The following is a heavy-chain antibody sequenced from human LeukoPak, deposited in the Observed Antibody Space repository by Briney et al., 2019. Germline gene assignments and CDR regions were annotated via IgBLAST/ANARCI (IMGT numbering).Heavy chain of an antibody. Sequence: SETLSLTCTVSGDSITSYYWSWIRQPAGKGLEWIGRINISGNTNYNPSLKSRVTMSLDTSKNQISLKLSSVTAADTAVYYCARGNRAYDSSGYYSYHCYYYMDVWGKGTTVTVSS. CDR3: ARGNRAYDSSGYYSYHCYYYMDV. J-gene: IGHJ6*03. V-gene: IGHV4-4*07. D-gene: IGHD3-22*01. CDR2: INISGNT. CDR1: GDSITSYY.